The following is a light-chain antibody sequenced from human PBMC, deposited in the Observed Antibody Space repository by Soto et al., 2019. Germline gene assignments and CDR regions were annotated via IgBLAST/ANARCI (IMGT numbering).Light chain of an antibody. V-gene: IGKV3-20*01. CDR2: GAS. Sequence: IVLTQSPGTLSLSPGERATLSCRASQSVSSNYLAWYQQKPGQAPRLLIYGASSRATGIPDRFSGSGSVTDFTLTISRLEPEDFAVYYCQQYGRSPGLFTFGPGTKVDIK. CDR3: QQYGRSPGLFT. CDR1: QSVSSNY. J-gene: IGKJ3*01.